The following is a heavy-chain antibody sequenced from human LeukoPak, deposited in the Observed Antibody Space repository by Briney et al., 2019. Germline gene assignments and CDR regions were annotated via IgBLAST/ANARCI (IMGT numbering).Heavy chain of an antibody. CDR2: TDGSGAGT. J-gene: IGHJ5*02. CDR1: GFTFSNYA. Sequence: GGSLRLSCAASGFTFSNYAMSWVRQAPGKGLEWVSSTDGSGAGTYYADSVKGRFTISRDNSKSTLYLQINSLRAEDTAVYYCAKGKAYNNLDWFDPWGQGTLVTVSS. V-gene: IGHV3-23*01. D-gene: IGHD4-11*01. CDR3: AKGKAYNNLDWFDP.